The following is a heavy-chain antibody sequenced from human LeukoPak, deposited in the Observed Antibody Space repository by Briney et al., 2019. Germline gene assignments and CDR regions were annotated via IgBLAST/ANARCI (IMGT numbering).Heavy chain of an antibody. V-gene: IGHV3-30*18. CDR2: ITYDGKNE. CDR3: AKQQEYIISPFDY. J-gene: IGHJ4*02. CDR1: GFTFSSYA. D-gene: IGHD6-6*01. Sequence: GGSLRLSCAASGFTFSSYAMHWVRQAPGKGLEWVAVITYDGKNENYAASVKGRFTISRDNSKTTLYLQMISLRAEDTALYYCAKQQEYIISPFDYWGQGTPVTVSS.